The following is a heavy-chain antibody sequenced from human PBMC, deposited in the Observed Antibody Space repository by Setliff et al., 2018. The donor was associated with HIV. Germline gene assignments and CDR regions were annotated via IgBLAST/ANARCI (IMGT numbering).Heavy chain of an antibody. J-gene: IGHJ6*02. V-gene: IGHV4-38-2*02. CDR1: GYSISSGYY. CDR2: IYHSGST. CDR3: ARDDSSGWHFYYYYGMDV. Sequence: SETLSLTCTVSGYSISSGYYWGWIRQPPGKVLEWIGSIYHSGSTYYNPSLKSRVTISVDTSKDQFSLKLSSVTAADTAVYYCARDDSSGWHFYYYYGMDVWGQGTTVTVSS. D-gene: IGHD6-19*01.